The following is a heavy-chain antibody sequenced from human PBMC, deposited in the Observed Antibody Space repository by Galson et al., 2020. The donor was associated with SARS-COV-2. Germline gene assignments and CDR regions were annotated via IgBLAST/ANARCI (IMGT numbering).Heavy chain of an antibody. V-gene: IGHV4-31*03. CDR2: IDDSGST. CDR1: GGSISNGGYH. J-gene: IGHJ4*02. Sequence: ASETLSLTCTVSGGSISNGGYHWNWIRQHPGKGLEWIGDIDDSGSTHYNQSLRSRVTISVDTSKNQFSLKLSSLTAADTAVYYCARDRGRLELWKTGGGFDYWGQGTLVTVSS. CDR3: ARDRGRLELWKTGGGFDY. D-gene: IGHD3-10*01.